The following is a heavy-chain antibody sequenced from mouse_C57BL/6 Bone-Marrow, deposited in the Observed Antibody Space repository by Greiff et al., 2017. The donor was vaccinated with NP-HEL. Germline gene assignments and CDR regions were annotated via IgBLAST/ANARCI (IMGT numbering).Heavy chain of an antibody. J-gene: IGHJ4*01. Sequence: QVQLQQPGAELVMPGASVKLSCKASGYTFTRYWMHWVKQRPGQGLEWIGEIDPSDSYTNYNQKFKGKSTLTVDKSSSSAYMQLSSLTSEDSAVYYCASLDYWGQGTSVTVSS. V-gene: IGHV1-69*01. CDR2: IDPSDSYT. CDR3: ASLDY. CDR1: GYTFTRYW.